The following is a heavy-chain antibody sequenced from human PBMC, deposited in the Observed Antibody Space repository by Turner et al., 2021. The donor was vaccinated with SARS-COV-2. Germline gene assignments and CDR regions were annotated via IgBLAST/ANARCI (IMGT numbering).Heavy chain of an antibody. Sequence: EVQRVEYGGGLVQPGGSLRLSCAASGSTFRISRMHWVRQAPGKGLVWVSRINSDGSRTSYADSVKGRFTISRDNAKNTLYLQMNSLRAEDTAVYYCASHGAHPGFDYWGQGTLVTVSS. V-gene: IGHV3-74*01. CDR3: ASHGAHPGFDY. D-gene: IGHD3-16*01. J-gene: IGHJ4*02. CDR1: GSTFRISR. CDR2: INSDGSRT.